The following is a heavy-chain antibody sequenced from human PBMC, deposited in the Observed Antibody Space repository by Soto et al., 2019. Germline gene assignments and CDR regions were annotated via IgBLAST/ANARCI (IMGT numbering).Heavy chain of an antibody. CDR3: AKGATMTKFDS. V-gene: IGHV3-23*01. Sequence: EVQLLESGGGLVQPGGSLRLSCAASGSTFSGYAMSWVRQAPGKGLEWVSGIGPSADNTNYADSVKGRFTISRDNSKNTLYLQMDSLRVEDTAIYYCAKGATMTKFDSWGQGTLVTVSS. J-gene: IGHJ4*02. CDR2: IGPSADNT. D-gene: IGHD5-12*01. CDR1: GSTFSGYA.